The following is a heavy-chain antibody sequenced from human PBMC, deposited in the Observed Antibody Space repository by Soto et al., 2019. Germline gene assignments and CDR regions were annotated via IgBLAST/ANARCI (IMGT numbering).Heavy chain of an antibody. J-gene: IGHJ4*02. CDR2: IYYSGST. V-gene: IGHV4-59*08. Sequence: SETLSLTCTVSGGSISSYYWSWIRQPPEKGLEWIGYIYYSGSTNYNPSLKCRVTISVDTSKKQFSLKLSSVAAADTAVYYCASGYSYGIDYWGQGTLVTVS. CDR3: ASGYSYGIDY. D-gene: IGHD5-18*01. CDR1: GGSISSYY.